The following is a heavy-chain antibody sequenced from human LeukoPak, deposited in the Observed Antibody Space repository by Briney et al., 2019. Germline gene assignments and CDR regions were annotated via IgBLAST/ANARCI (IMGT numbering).Heavy chain of an antibody. J-gene: IGHJ4*02. D-gene: IGHD3-10*01. CDR2: ISTDVTTT. V-gene: IGHV3-74*01. CDR3: AKGDLVRPRSVFDY. Sequence: GGSLRLSCAASGFTFSSYSMNWVRQAPGKGLEWVSRISTDVTTTDYADSVKGRFTISRDNAKNTLYLQMNSLRAEDTAVYYCAKGDLVRPRSVFDYWGQGTLVTVSS. CDR1: GFTFSSYS.